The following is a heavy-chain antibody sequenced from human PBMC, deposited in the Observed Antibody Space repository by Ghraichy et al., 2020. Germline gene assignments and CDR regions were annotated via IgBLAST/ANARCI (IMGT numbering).Heavy chain of an antibody. Sequence: GGSLRLSCAASGFTFSSYAMHWVRQAPGKGLEWVAVISYDGSNKYYADSVKGRFTISRDNSKNTLYLQMNSLRAEDTAVDYRSCSFIAAAGPTDPWGQGTLVTVSS. J-gene: IGHJ5*02. CDR1: GFTFSSYA. CDR3: SCSFIAAAGPTDP. D-gene: IGHD6-13*01. CDR2: ISYDGSNK. V-gene: IGHV3-30-3*01.